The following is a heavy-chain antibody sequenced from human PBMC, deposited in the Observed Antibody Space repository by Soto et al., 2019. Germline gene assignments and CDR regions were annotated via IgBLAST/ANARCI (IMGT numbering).Heavy chain of an antibody. CDR1: GFTFSSYG. CDR2: ISYDGSNK. Sequence: QVQLVESGGGVVQPGRSLRLSCAASGFTFSSYGMHWVRQAPGKGLEWVAVISYDGSNKYYADSVKGRFTISRDNSKNTLYLQMNSLRAEDTAVYYCAKDKKYNSGWPYYFDYWGQGTLVTVSS. D-gene: IGHD6-19*01. CDR3: AKDKKYNSGWPYYFDY. J-gene: IGHJ4*02. V-gene: IGHV3-30*18.